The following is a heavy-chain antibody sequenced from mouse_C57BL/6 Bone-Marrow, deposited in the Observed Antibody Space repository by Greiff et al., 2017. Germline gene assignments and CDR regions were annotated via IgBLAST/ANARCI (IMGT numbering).Heavy chain of an antibody. Sequence: QVQLKESGPELVKPGASVKLSCKASGYTFTSYDINWVKQRPGQGLAWIGWIYPRDGSTKYNEQFKGKATLTVDTSSSTAYMELHSLASEDSAVYCCARLEFDGSSGDWYVDVWGTGTTVTVSS. CDR1: GYTFTSYD. CDR3: ARLEFDGSSGDWYVDV. CDR2: IYPRDGST. J-gene: IGHJ1*03. D-gene: IGHD1-1*01. V-gene: IGHV1-85*01.